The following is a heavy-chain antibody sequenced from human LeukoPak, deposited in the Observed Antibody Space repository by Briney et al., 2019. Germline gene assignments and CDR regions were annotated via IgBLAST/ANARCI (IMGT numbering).Heavy chain of an antibody. CDR3: ARDLLTRDYYDSSGYSTGYMGV. D-gene: IGHD3-22*01. Sequence: GGSLRLSCAASGFTVSSNYMSWVRQAPGKGLEWVAVISYDGSNKYYADSVKGRFTISRDNSKNTLYLQMNSLRAEDTAVYYCARDLLTRDYYDSSGYSTGYMGVWGKGTTVTVSS. CDR2: ISYDGSNK. CDR1: GFTVSSNY. J-gene: IGHJ6*03. V-gene: IGHV3-30-3*01.